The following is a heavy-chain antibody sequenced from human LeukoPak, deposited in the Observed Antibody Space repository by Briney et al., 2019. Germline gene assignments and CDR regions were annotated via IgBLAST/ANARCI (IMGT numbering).Heavy chain of an antibody. CDR1: GFTFGDYA. V-gene: IGHV3-49*04. J-gene: IGHJ4*02. CDR3: TRVTYYYDNSGYFHFDY. Sequence: PGRSLRLSCTASGFTFGDYAMSWVRQAPGKGLEWVSFIRRKAHGGTTEHAASVKGRFSSSRDDSKSIAYLQMNSLKTEDTAVYFCTRVTYYYDNSGYFHFDYWGQGTLVTVSS. D-gene: IGHD3-22*01. CDR2: IRRKAHGGTT.